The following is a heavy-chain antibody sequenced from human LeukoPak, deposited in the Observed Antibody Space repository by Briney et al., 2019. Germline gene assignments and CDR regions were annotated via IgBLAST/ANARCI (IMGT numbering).Heavy chain of an antibody. CDR1: GYTLTELS. J-gene: IGHJ4*02. Sequence: ASVKVSCKVSGYTLTELSMHWVRQAPGKGLEGMGGFDPEDGETIYAQKFQGRVTMTEDTSTDTAYMELSSLRSEDTAVYYCATGVVAVAGFDYWGQGTLVTVSS. CDR2: FDPEDGET. V-gene: IGHV1-24*01. D-gene: IGHD6-19*01. CDR3: ATGVVAVAGFDY.